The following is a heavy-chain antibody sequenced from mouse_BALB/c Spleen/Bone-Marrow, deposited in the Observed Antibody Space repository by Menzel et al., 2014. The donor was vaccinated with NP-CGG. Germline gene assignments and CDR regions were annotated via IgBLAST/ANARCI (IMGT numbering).Heavy chain of an antibody. CDR3: ARSEGYYFGST. CDR1: GYSITSGYS. Sequence: EVKLVESGPDLVKPSQSLSLTCTVTGYSITSGYSWHWIRQFPGNRLEWMGYIHYSGSTKYIPSLKSRISITRDTSKNQFFLQLNSVTTEDTATYYCARSEGYYFGSTWGQGTLVTVSA. J-gene: IGHJ3*01. CDR2: IHYSGST. D-gene: IGHD1-1*01. V-gene: IGHV3-1*02.